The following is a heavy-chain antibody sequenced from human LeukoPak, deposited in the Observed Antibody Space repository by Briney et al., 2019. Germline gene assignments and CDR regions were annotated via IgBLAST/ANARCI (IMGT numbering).Heavy chain of an antibody. CDR3: ARGPGGRSGYYPLENYYYYYYMDV. Sequence: SVTVSCKASGGTFSSYAISWVRQAPRQGREWMGGIIPIFGTANYAQNFQGRVTITADKSTSTAYMELSSGRCEDRAGYYCARGPGGRSGYYPLENYYYYYYMDVWGKGTTVTVPS. J-gene: IGHJ6*03. D-gene: IGHD3-22*01. CDR1: GGTFSSYA. V-gene: IGHV1-69*06. CDR2: IIPIFGTA.